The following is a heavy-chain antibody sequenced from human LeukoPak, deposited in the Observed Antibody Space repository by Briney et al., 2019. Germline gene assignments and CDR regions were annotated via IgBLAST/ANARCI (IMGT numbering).Heavy chain of an antibody. J-gene: IGHJ4*02. Sequence: GASVKVSCEASGYTFTGYYMHWVRQAPGQGLEWMGWINPNSGGTNYAQKFQGRVTMTRDTSTRTAYMELSRLTSDDTAVFYCAKVRRELVRNYYFDYWGQGTLVTVSS. CDR1: GYTFTGYY. V-gene: IGHV1-2*02. D-gene: IGHD1-7*01. CDR2: INPNSGGT. CDR3: AKVRRELVRNYYFDY.